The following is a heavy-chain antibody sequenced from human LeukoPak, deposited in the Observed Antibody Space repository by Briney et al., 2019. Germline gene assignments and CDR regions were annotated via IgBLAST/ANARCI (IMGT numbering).Heavy chain of an antibody. CDR2: ISGSGGST. D-gene: IGHD6-13*01. V-gene: IGHV3-23*01. J-gene: IGHJ4*02. Sequence: GGSLRLSCAASGFTFSSYDMSWVRQAPGKGLEWVSAISGSGGSTYYADSVKGRFTISRDNSKNTLYLQMNSLRAEDTAVYYCAKDSSSWPWYFDYWGQGTLVTVSS. CDR1: GFTFSSYD. CDR3: AKDSSSWPWYFDY.